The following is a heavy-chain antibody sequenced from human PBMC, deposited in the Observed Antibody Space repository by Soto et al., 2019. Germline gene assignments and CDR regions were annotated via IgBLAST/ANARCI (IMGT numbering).Heavy chain of an antibody. J-gene: IGHJ3*02. CDR2: INPNSSGT. V-gene: IGHV1-2*04. Sequence: QVQLVQSGAEVKKPGASVKVSCKASGYTFTGYYMHWVRQAPGQGLEWMGWINPNSSGTNYAQKFQGWVTMTRDTPISTAYMELSRLRSDDTAVYYCARGNGRRFPIVATITGAFDIWGQGTMVTVSS. CDR1: GYTFTGYY. CDR3: ARGNGRRFPIVATITGAFDI. D-gene: IGHD5-12*01.